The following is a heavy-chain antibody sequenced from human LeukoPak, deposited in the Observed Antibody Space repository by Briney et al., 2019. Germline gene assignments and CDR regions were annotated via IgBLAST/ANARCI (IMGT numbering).Heavy chain of an antibody. V-gene: IGHV4-59*01. CDR3: ARVTSSSSLDY. CDR1: GGSISSYY. CDR2: IYYSGST. Sequence: SETLSLTCTVSGGSISSYYWSWIRQPPGKGLEWIGYIYYSGSTNYNPSLKSRVTISVDTPKNQFSLKLSSVTAADTAVYYCARVTSSSSLDYWGQGTLVTVSS. D-gene: IGHD6-6*01. J-gene: IGHJ4*02.